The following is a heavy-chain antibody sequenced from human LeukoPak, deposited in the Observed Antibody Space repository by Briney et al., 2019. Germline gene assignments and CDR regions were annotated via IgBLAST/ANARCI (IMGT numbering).Heavy chain of an antibody. CDR2: IRHSGKS. D-gene: IGHD2-8*01. CDR1: GGSFSGYS. CDR3: ARHAKCTSTCRGKYWFFDL. V-gene: IGHV4-34*01. Sequence: SETLSLSCAVYGGSFSGYSWGWIRQAPGKGLGWIGEIRHSGKSTHSPSLMSRVTTSLDTTTDHFSLQLTTMPAADTAVYYCARHAKCTSTCRGKYWFFDLWGRGTLVSVSS. J-gene: IGHJ2*01.